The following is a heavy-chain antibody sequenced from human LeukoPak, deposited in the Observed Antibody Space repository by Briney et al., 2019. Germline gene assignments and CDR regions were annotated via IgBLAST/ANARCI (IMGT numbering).Heavy chain of an antibody. D-gene: IGHD3-9*01. J-gene: IGHJ4*02. V-gene: IGHV3-48*02. CDR3: ARVAYDILTGQSGYYFDY. CDR2: ISGSSSPI. CDR1: GFTFSSYS. Sequence: GGSLRLSCAASGFTFSSYSMIWVRQAPGKGLEWVSYISGSSSPIYYADSVKGRFTISRDNANKSLYLQMDSLRDEDTAFYYCARVAYDILTGQSGYYFDYWGQGTLVTVCS.